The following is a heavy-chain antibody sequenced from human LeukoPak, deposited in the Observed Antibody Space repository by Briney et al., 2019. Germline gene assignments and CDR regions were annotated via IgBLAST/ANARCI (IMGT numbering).Heavy chain of an antibody. Sequence: SEALSLTCTVSGGSISSYYWSWIRQPAGKGLEWIGRIYTSGSTNYNPSLKSRVTMSVDTSKNQFSLKLSSVTAADTAVYYCARAVVPTADNWFDPWGQGTLVAVSS. V-gene: IGHV4-4*07. D-gene: IGHD2-2*01. J-gene: IGHJ5*02. CDR1: GGSISSYY. CDR2: IYTSGST. CDR3: ARAVVPTADNWFDP.